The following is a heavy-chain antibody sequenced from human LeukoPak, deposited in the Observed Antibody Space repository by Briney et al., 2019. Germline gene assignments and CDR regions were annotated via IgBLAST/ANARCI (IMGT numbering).Heavy chain of an antibody. CDR3: ARDGGGDSGYSYGYPDI. Sequence: GASVKVSCKASGYTFTGYYMHWVRQAPGQGLEWMGWINPNSGGTNYAQKFQGRVTMTRDTSISTAYMELSRLRSDDTAVYYCARDGGGDSGYSYGYPDIWGQGTMVTVSS. D-gene: IGHD5-18*01. CDR1: GYTFTGYY. J-gene: IGHJ3*02. V-gene: IGHV1-2*02. CDR2: INPNSGGT.